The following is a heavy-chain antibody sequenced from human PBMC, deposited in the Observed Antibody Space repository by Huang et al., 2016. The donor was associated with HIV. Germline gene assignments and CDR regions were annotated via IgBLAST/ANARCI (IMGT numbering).Heavy chain of an antibody. CDR3: ARHREGPVAYYSGWGSHLNYMDV. CDR2: IYYQGRT. CDR1: GGSIRSSDYH. V-gene: IGHV4-39*01. D-gene: IGHD3-10*01. Sequence: QLLLQESGPGLVKPSEALALTCAVSGGSIRSSDYHWGWIRQPPGKGLEWIGGIYYQGRTHDSPSLKSRVTIAVDTSKNLFFLNLTSMTAADTAVYYWARHREGPVAYYSGWGSHLNYMDVWGRGRTVVVSS. J-gene: IGHJ6*03.